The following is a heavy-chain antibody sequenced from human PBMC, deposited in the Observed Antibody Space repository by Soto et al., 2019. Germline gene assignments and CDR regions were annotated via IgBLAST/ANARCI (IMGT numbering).Heavy chain of an antibody. J-gene: IGHJ5*02. CDR3: ATNPYCSGGSCYWFDP. CDR2: IIPIFGTA. CDR1: GGTFSSYA. D-gene: IGHD2-15*01. Sequence: QVQLVPSGAEVKKPGSSVKVSCKASGGTFSSYAISWVRQAPGQGLQWMGGIIPIFGTANYAQKFQGRVTITADESTSTAYMELSSLRSEDTAVYYCATNPYCSGGSCYWFDPWGQGTLGTVSS. V-gene: IGHV1-69*12.